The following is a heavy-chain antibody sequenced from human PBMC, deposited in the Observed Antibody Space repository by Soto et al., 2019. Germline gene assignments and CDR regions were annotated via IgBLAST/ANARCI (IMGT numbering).Heavy chain of an antibody. CDR3: ARRLSGYSYATVGYVVDY. V-gene: IGHV3-20*04. D-gene: IGHD5-18*01. J-gene: IGHJ4*02. CDR1: GFTFDDYG. Sequence: GGSLRLSCAASGFTFDDYGMSWVRQAPGKGLEWVSGINWNGGSTGYADSVKGRFTISRDNAKNSLYLQMNSLRAEDTALYYCARRLSGYSYATVGYVVDYWGQGTLVTVS. CDR2: INWNGGST.